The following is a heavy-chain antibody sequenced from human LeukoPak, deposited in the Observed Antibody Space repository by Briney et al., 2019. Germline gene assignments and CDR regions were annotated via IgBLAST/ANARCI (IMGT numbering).Heavy chain of an antibody. CDR2: ISGSGGST. Sequence: GGSLRLSCAASGFTFSSYAMSWVRQAPGKGLEWVSAISGSGGSTYYADSVRGRFTISRDNSKNPLYLQMNSLRAEDTAVYYCAKGSVAWANWNYYFDYWGQGTLVTVSS. V-gene: IGHV3-23*01. D-gene: IGHD1-7*01. CDR3: AKGSVAWANWNYYFDY. J-gene: IGHJ4*02. CDR1: GFTFSSYA.